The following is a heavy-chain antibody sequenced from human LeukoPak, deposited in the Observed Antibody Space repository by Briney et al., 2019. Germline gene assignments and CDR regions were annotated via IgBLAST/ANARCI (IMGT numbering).Heavy chain of an antibody. CDR3: AKVGNGWVAFEN. Sequence: GGSLRLSCAASGFAFSNYGMTWVRQVPGKGLEWVAAVSDSGGGTFYAGSAKDRFTISRDNSKNTMFLQMNSLRSEDTAVYYCAKVGNGWVAFENWGQGTQVTVSS. CDR1: GFAFSNYG. CDR2: VSDSGGGT. D-gene: IGHD2-15*01. J-gene: IGHJ4*02. V-gene: IGHV3-23*01.